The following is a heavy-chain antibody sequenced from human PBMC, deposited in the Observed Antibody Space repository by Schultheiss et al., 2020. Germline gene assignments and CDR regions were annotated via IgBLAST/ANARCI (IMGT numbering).Heavy chain of an antibody. V-gene: IGHV3-23*01. CDR3: AKVSRRWNYPKTNWFDP. CDR2: ISGSGGST. CDR1: GFTFSSYA. D-gene: IGHD1-7*01. J-gene: IGHJ5*02. Sequence: GESLKISCAASGFTFSSYAMSWVRQAPGKGLEWVSAISGSGGSTYYADSVKGRFTISRDNSKNTLYLQMNSLRAEDTAVYYCAKVSRRWNYPKTNWFDPWGQGTLVTVSS.